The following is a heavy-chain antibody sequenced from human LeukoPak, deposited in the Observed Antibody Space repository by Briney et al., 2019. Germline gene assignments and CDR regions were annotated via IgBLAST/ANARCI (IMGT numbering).Heavy chain of an antibody. CDR1: GFTFSSYG. V-gene: IGHV3-30*02. D-gene: IGHD2-2*02. CDR3: AKGGRNCSSTSCYRGREYYYYYYYMDV. J-gene: IGHJ6*03. Sequence: PGGSLRLSCAASGFTFSSYGMHWVRQAPGKGLEWVAFIRYDGSNKDYADSVKGRFTISRDNSKNTLYLQMNSLRAEDTAVYYCAKGGRNCSSTSCYRGREYYYYYYYMDVWGKGTTVTVSS. CDR2: IRYDGSNK.